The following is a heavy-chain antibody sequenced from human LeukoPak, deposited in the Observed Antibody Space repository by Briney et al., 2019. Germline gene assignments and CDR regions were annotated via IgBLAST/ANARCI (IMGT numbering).Heavy chain of an antibody. J-gene: IGHJ4*02. V-gene: IGHV1-8*02. CDR3: AREAPQYAAQEDY. Sequence: ASVKVSCKASGYTFTSYGINWVRQATGQGLEWMGWMNPNSGNTGYAQKFQGRVTMTRNTSISTAYMELSSLRSEDTAVYYCAREAPQYAAQEDYWGQGTLVTVSS. D-gene: IGHD2-8*01. CDR1: GYTFTSYG. CDR2: MNPNSGNT.